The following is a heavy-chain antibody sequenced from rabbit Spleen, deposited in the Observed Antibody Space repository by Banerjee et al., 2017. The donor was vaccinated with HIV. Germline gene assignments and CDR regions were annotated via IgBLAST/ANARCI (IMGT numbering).Heavy chain of an antibody. Sequence: QSLEESGGDLVKPGASLTLTCTASGFSFSNNYYMYWVRQAPGKGLEWIACIYTGSGTTYYANWAKGRFTISKTSSTTVTLQMTSLTAADTATYFCTRDVGVGYGLDPWGPGTLVTVS. J-gene: IGHJ6*02. CDR1: GFSFSNNYY. V-gene: IGHV1S40*01. D-gene: IGHD6-1*01. CDR2: IYTGSGTT. CDR3: TRDVGVGYGLDP.